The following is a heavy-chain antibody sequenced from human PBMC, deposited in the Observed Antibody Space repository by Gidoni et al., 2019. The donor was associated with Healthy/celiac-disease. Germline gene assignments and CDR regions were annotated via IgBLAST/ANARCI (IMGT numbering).Heavy chain of an antibody. CDR2: INHSGST. CDR3: ARGRGATILRD. V-gene: IGHV4-34*01. CDR1: GGSFSGYY. Sequence: QVQLQQWGAGLLKPSETLSLTCAVYGGSFSGYYWSWIRQPPGKGLEWIGEINHSGSTNYNPSLKSRVTISVDTSKNQFSLKLSSVTAADTAVYYCARGRGATILRDWGQGTLVTVSS. J-gene: IGHJ4*02. D-gene: IGHD5-12*01.